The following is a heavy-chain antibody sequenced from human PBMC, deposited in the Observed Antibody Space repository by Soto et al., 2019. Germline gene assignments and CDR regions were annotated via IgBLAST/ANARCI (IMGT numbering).Heavy chain of an antibody. CDR2: IITSDGIT. CDR3: AKDYSTVTTDPLSVVLFDY. D-gene: IGHD4-17*01. Sequence: QPWGSLRLSCAASGFTFSSYAMSCVRQAPWRGLEWVSIITSDGITYYADSVKGRFTISRDNSKNTVYLQMNSLRAEDTAVYYCAKDYSTVTTDPLSVVLFDYWGQGALVTVSS. CDR1: GFTFSSYA. J-gene: IGHJ4*02. V-gene: IGHV3-23*01.